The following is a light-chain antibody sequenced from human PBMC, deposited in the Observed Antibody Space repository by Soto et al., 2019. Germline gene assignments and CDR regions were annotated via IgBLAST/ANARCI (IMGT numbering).Light chain of an antibody. J-gene: IGKJ3*01. CDR3: QKYSSVPV. Sequence: DIQMTQSPTSLSASVGDRVTITCRASQDIRNFVAWYQQKPGKAPKLLIYAASTLQSGVPSRFSGSGSGTDFTLTINSLPPEDVTTYSCQKYSSVPVFGPGTKVEIK. V-gene: IGKV1-27*01. CDR2: AAS. CDR1: QDIRNF.